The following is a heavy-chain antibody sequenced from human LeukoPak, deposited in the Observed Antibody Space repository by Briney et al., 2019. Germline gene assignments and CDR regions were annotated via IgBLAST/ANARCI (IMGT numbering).Heavy chain of an antibody. J-gene: IGHJ4*02. Sequence: KISCKGSGYSFTSYWISWVRQAPGQGLEWMGGIIPIFGTANYAQKFQGRVTITADESTSTAYMELSSLRSEDTAVYYCVRPGYCSSTSCSFDYWGQGTLVTVSS. V-gene: IGHV1-69*01. CDR1: GYSFTSYW. CDR3: VRPGYCSSTSCSFDY. D-gene: IGHD2-2*01. CDR2: IIPIFGTA.